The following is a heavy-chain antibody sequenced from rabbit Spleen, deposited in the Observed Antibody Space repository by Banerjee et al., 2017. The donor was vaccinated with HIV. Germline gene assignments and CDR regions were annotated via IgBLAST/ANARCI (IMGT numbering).Heavy chain of an antibody. J-gene: IGHJ3*01. Sequence: QLTETGGGLVQPGGSLTLSCKASGIDFTKYYITWVRQAPGKGLEWIGIIYAAKGSTDYASWVNGRFTISSDNAQSTVDLKMTSLTAADTATYFYARAIVPWLGLTRLDLWGQGTLVTVS. D-gene: IGHD4-1*01. CDR1: GIDFTKYY. V-gene: IGHV1S7*01. CDR2: IYAAKGST. CDR3: ARAIVPWLGLTRLDL.